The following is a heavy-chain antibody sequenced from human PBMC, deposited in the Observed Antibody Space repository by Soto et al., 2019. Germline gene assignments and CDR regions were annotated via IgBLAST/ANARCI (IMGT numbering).Heavy chain of an antibody. J-gene: IGHJ4*02. CDR2: ISYDGSNK. CDR3: ARDPYCSGGRCYDYFDY. D-gene: IGHD2-15*01. V-gene: IGHV3-30*03. CDR1: GFTVSSYG. Sequence: GGSMRLSCAASGFTVSSYGMHWVRQATGKGLEWVAVISYDGSNKYYADSVKGRFTISRDNAKNSLYLQMNSLRAEDTAVYYCARDPYCSGGRCYDYFDYWGQGALVTVSS.